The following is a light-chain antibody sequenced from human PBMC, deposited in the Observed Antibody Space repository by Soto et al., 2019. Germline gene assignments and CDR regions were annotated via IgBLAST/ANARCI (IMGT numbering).Light chain of an antibody. CDR2: GAS. Sequence: EIVLTQSPGTLSLSPGERATLSCRASQSVSSSYLAWYQQKPGQAPRLLIYGASSRATGIPDRFSGSGSGTDSTLTISRLEPEDFSVYYCQQYGSSLTCGGGTKVEIK. CDR3: QQYGSSLT. V-gene: IGKV3-20*01. J-gene: IGKJ4*01. CDR1: QSVSSSY.